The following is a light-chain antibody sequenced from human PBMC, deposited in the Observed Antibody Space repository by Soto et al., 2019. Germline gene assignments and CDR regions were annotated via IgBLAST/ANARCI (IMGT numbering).Light chain of an antibody. Sequence: EIVMTQSPATLSVSPGERATLSCRASHSISDTLAWYQQKPGQAPRLLIFGSSTRATGIPARFSASGSETEFTLTITTLQSEDFAVYYCQQYNSWPRTFGQGTKVEFK. J-gene: IGKJ1*01. CDR1: HSISDT. V-gene: IGKV3-15*01. CDR2: GSS. CDR3: QQYNSWPRT.